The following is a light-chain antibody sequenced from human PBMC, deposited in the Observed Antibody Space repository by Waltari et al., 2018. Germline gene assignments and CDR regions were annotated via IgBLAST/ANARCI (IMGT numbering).Light chain of an antibody. CDR3: QAWDSGAAGV. J-gene: IGLJ1*01. Sequence: WYQQKPGQSPVLVIYQDSRRPSGIPERFSGSNSGNTATLTISGTQAMDEADYYCQAWDSGAAGVFGTGTKVTVL. V-gene: IGLV3-1*01. CDR2: QDS.